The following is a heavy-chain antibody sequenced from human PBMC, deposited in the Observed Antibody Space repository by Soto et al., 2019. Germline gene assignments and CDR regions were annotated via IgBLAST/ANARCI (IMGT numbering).Heavy chain of an antibody. V-gene: IGHV3-30-3*01. CDR3: AREPLAGSQRGYFDL. CDR2: IAYDGSNK. J-gene: IGHJ2*01. Sequence: QVQLVESEGGVVQPGRSLRLSCAASGYTFSNYAMHWVRQAPGKGLEWVAGIAYDGSNKYYADSVKGRFSISRDNYTNALYLQMNSLRPEDTAVYDCAREPLAGSQRGYFDLWGRGNLVTVSS. D-gene: IGHD6-19*01. CDR1: GYTFSNYA.